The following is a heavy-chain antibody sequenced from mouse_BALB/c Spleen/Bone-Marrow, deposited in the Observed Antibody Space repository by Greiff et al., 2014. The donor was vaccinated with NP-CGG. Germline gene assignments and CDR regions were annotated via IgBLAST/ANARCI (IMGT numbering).Heavy chain of an antibody. D-gene: IGHD4-1*01. CDR2: INPSNGRT. J-gene: IGHJ4*01. V-gene: IGHV1S81*02. CDR1: GYTFTSYW. CDR3: SREESLGDAMDY. Sequence: QVQLQQSGAELVKPGASVKLSCKASGYTFTSYWMHWVKQRPGQGLEWIGEINPSNGRTNYNVKFKSKATLTLDKSSSTAYMQLSSLTSEDSAVYYCSREESLGDAMDYWGQGTSVTVSS.